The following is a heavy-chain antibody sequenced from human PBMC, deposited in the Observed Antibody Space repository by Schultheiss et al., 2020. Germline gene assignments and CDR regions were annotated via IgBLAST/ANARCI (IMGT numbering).Heavy chain of an antibody. CDR3: ARGTRTVTCDY. D-gene: IGHD4-17*01. V-gene: IGHV4-59*12. CDR2: IYYSGST. J-gene: IGHJ4*02. Sequence: SETLSLTCTVSGGSISSYYWSWIRQPPGKGLEWIGYIYYSGSTYYNPSLKSRVTISVDTSKNQFSLKLSSVTAADTAVYYCARGTRTVTCDYWGQGTLVTVAS. CDR1: GGSISSYY.